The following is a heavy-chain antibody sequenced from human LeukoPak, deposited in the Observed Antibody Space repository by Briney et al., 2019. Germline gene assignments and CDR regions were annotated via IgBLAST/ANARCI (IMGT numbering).Heavy chain of an antibody. D-gene: IGHD1-26*01. CDR3: AKESSYVGRIAAGEVY. CDR2: IKQDGSEK. Sequence: GGSLRLSCATSGFTFNNHWMSWVRQAPGKGLEWVATIKQDGSEKYYVDSVKGRFTISRDNAKNSLYLQMNSLRDEDTAMYYCAKESSYVGRIAAGEVYWGQGTLVTVSS. V-gene: IGHV3-7*01. CDR1: GFTFNNHW. J-gene: IGHJ4*02.